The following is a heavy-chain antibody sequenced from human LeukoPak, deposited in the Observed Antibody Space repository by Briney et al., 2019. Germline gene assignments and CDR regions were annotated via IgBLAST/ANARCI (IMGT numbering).Heavy chain of an antibody. D-gene: IGHD5-12*01. Sequence: SETLSLTCTVSGGSISSYYWSWIRQPAGKGLEWIGRIYTSGSTNYNPSLKSRVTMSVDASKNQFSLKLSSVTAADTAVYYCARAPMGLRFGYFDYWGQGTLVTVSS. CDR3: ARAPMGLRFGYFDY. V-gene: IGHV4-4*07. J-gene: IGHJ4*02. CDR1: GGSISSYY. CDR2: IYTSGST.